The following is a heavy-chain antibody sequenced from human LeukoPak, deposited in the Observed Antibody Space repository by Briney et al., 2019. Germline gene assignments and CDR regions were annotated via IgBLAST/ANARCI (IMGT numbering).Heavy chain of an antibody. CDR1: VGSFSDYY. J-gene: IGHJ5*02. D-gene: IGHD3-10*01. Sequence: SETLFLTCVVHVGSFSDYYWSSSPQPPAKGLEWIRDINHSGSTNYNPSLKSRVTISVDTSKTQFSLKLSSVAAAGTAVYYCARGRTRSQPILLWFRELSAWGQGTLVTVSS. CDR2: INHSGST. CDR3: ARGRTRSQPILLWFRELSA. V-gene: IGHV4-34*01.